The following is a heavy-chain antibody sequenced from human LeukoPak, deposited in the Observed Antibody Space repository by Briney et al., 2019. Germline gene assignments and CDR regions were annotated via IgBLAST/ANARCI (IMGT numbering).Heavy chain of an antibody. J-gene: IGHJ4*02. CDR3: ARAVFYFDY. Sequence: PGRSLRLSCAASGFTFSSYAMHWVRQALGKGLEWVAVISYDGSNKYYADSVKGRFTISRDNSKNTLYLQMNSLRAEDTAVYYCARAVFYFDYWGQGTLVTVSS. D-gene: IGHD6-19*01. CDR1: GFTFSSYA. CDR2: ISYDGSNK. V-gene: IGHV3-30-3*01.